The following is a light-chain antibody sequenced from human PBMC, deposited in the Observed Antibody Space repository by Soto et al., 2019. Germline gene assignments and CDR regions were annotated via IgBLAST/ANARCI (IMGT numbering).Light chain of an antibody. V-gene: IGKV3-20*01. CDR2: GAS. CDR1: QSISSSF. CDR3: QQYGSSPPLT. J-gene: IGKJ4*01. Sequence: EFVLTQSPGKLSLSPGERATLSCRASQSISSSFLAWYQQKPGQAPRLLIYGASSRGTGIPDRFSGSGSGTYFTLTISRLEPEDFAVYYWQQYGSSPPLTFGGGTKVEIK.